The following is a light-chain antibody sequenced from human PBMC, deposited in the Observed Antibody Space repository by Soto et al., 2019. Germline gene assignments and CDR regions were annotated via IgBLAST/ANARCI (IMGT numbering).Light chain of an antibody. Sequence: QAVVTQEPSLTVSPGGTVTLTCASSTGAVTSGFYPNWFQQKPGQAPRPLIYSTSNKHSWTPARFSGSLLGGKAALTLSGVQPEDEAEYYCLLYDGGFYVFGTGTKVTVL. CDR2: STS. CDR1: TGAVTSGFY. J-gene: IGLJ1*01. V-gene: IGLV7-43*01. CDR3: LLYDGGFYV.